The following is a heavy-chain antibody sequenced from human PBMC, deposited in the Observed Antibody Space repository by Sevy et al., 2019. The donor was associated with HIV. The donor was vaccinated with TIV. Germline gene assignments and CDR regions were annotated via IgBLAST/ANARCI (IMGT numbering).Heavy chain of an antibody. CDR3: ARDAGGGNSFDY. Sequence: GGSLRLSCAASGFTFGTYAMFWVRQAPGKGLEWVTLTSYDGSSKYYADSVKGRFTISRDNSKKTLYPQMNSLRAEDTAVYYCARDAGGGNSFDYWGQGTLVTVSS. CDR2: TSYDGSSK. V-gene: IGHV3-30-3*01. D-gene: IGHD2-15*01. CDR1: GFTFGTYA. J-gene: IGHJ4*02.